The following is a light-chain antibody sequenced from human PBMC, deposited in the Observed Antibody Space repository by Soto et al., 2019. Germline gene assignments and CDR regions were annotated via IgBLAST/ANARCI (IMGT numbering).Light chain of an antibody. V-gene: IGKV3-15*01. CDR2: DAS. Sequence: EIVMTQSPATLSVSPGERATLSCRASQSVSINLAWYQQKPGQAPRLLIYDASTRATGIPARFSGSGSGTEFTLTISSLQSEAFAVYYCQQYNNWPAWTFGQGTKVEIK. J-gene: IGKJ1*01. CDR3: QQYNNWPAWT. CDR1: QSVSIN.